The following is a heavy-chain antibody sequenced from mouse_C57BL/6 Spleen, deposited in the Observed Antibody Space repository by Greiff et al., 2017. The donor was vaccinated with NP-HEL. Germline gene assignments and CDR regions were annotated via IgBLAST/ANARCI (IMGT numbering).Heavy chain of an antibody. Sequence: VQLQQSGAELVKPGASVKLSCTASGFNIKDYYMHWVKQRTEQGLEWIGRIDPEDGETKYAPKFQGKATITADTSSNTAYLQLSSLTSEDTAVYYFAPNYGSSYGYFDYWGQGTTLTVSS. V-gene: IGHV14-2*01. D-gene: IGHD1-1*01. CDR2: IDPEDGET. J-gene: IGHJ2*01. CDR1: GFNIKDYY. CDR3: APNYGSSYGYFDY.